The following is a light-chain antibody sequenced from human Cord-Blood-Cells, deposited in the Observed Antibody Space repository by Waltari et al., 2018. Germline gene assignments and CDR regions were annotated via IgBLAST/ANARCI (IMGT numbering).Light chain of an antibody. J-gene: IGLJ2*01. CDR2: DVS. CDR3: CSYAGSYTFV. CDR1: SSDVGGYNY. Sequence: QSALTQPRSVSGSPGQSVTISCTGTSSDVGGYNYVSWYQQHPGKAPKLMIYDVSKRPSGVPDRFSGSKSGNPASLTISGLQAEDEADYDCCSYAGSYTFVFGGGTKLTVL. V-gene: IGLV2-11*01.